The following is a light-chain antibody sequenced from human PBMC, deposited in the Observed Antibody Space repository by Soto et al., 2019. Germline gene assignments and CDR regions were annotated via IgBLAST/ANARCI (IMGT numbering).Light chain of an antibody. V-gene: IGLV2-14*01. CDR2: DVS. CDR1: SGDVGGYNY. CDR3: SSYTSGSTLVG. J-gene: IGLJ2*01. Sequence: QSVLTQPASVSGSPGQSITISCTGTSGDVGGYNYVSWYQQHPGKAPKLMIYDVSNRPSGVSNRFSGSKSGNTASLTISGLQAEDEADYYCSSYTSGSTLVGFGGGTKVTVL.